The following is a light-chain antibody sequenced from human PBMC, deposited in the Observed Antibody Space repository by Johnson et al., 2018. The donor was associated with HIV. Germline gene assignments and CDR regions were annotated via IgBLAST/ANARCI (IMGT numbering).Light chain of an antibody. J-gene: IGLJ1*01. V-gene: IGLV1-51*01. CDR2: DNN. Sequence: QSVLTQPPSVSAAPGQKVTISCSGSSSNIGNNYISWYQQLPGTAPKLLIYDNNKRPSGIPDRFSGSKSGTSATLGITGLQTGDEAENYCGTGASRLSAAYAFGTGTKVTVL. CDR1: SSNIGNNY. CDR3: GTGASRLSAAYA.